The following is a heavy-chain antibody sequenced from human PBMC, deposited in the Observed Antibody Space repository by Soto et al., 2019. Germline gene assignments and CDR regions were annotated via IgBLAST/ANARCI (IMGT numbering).Heavy chain of an antibody. Sequence: GGSLRLSCAASGFTFSNFAMSWVRQAPGKGLEWVSGVTSSGVTTYYADSVKGRFTISRDNSKNTLYLQMSSLRAEDTAVYFCAKDRSLSRYSSAWYFDYWGQGTLVTVSS. CDR1: GFTFSNFA. D-gene: IGHD6-25*01. J-gene: IGHJ4*02. CDR2: VTSSGVTT. V-gene: IGHV3-23*01. CDR3: AKDRSLSRYSSAWYFDY.